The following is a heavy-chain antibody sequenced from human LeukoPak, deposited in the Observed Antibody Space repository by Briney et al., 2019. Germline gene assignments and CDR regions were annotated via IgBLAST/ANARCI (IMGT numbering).Heavy chain of an antibody. J-gene: IGHJ4*02. CDR3: ARRGYYDSSGYYYPFDY. CDR1: GYSFTNYW. D-gene: IGHD3-22*01. CDR2: INPGDSDT. Sequence: GESLKISCKGSGYSFTNYWIGWLRQMPGKGLEWMGIINPGDSDTRYSPSFQGQVTISADKSISTAYLQWSSLKASDTAIYYCARRGYYDSSGYYYPFDYWGQGTLVTVSS. V-gene: IGHV5-51*01.